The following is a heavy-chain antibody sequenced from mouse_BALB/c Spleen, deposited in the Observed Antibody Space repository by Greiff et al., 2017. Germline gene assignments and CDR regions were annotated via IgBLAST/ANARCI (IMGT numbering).Heavy chain of an antibody. Sequence: EVKVEESGPGLVKPSQSLSLTCSVTGYSITSGYYWNWIRQFPGNKLEWMGYISYDGSNNYNPSLKNRISITRDTSKNQFFLKLNSVTTEDTATYYCARGITTVVADYAMDYWGQGTSVTVSS. J-gene: IGHJ4*01. V-gene: IGHV3-6*02. CDR2: ISYDGSN. D-gene: IGHD1-1*01. CDR3: ARGITTVVADYAMDY. CDR1: GYSITSGYY.